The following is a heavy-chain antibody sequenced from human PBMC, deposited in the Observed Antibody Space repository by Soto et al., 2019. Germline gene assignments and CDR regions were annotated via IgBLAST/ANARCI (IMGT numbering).Heavy chain of an antibody. CDR1: GYTFTTYG. Sequence: SVKVSCKGSGYTFTTYGISWVRQAPGQGLEWMGGIIPIFGTANYAQKFQGRVTITADESTSTAYMELSSLRSEDTAVYYCARLYGDSYYYYYYGMDVWGQGTTVTVSS. CDR2: IIPIFGTA. J-gene: IGHJ6*02. CDR3: ARLYGDSYYYYYYGMDV. D-gene: IGHD2-8*01. V-gene: IGHV1-69*13.